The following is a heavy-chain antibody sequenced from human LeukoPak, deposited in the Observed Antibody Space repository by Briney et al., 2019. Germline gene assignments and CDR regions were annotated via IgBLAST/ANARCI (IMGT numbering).Heavy chain of an antibody. CDR1: GFTFSSSS. Sequence: GGSLRLSCAASGFTFSSSSMNWVRQAPGKGLEWVSSISSSSTYIYYADSVKGRFTISRDNAKSSLYLQMNSLRAEDTAVYYCASPRSGAGSDAFDIWGQGTMVTVSS. D-gene: IGHD3-3*01. CDR3: ASPRSGAGSDAFDI. V-gene: IGHV3-21*01. J-gene: IGHJ3*02. CDR2: ISSSSTYI.